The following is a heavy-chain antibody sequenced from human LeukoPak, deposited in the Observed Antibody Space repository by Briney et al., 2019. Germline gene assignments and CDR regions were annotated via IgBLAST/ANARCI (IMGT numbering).Heavy chain of an antibody. V-gene: IGHV4-39*07. Sequence: SETLSLTCTVSGGSISSSSYYWGWIRQPPGKGLEWIGSIYYSGSTYYNPSLKSRVTISVDTSNNQFSLNLSSVTAADTAVYYCARKVVVAAREPYFDYWGQGTLVTVSS. CDR2: IYYSGST. CDR1: GGSISSSSYY. D-gene: IGHD2-15*01. CDR3: ARKVVVAAREPYFDY. J-gene: IGHJ4*02.